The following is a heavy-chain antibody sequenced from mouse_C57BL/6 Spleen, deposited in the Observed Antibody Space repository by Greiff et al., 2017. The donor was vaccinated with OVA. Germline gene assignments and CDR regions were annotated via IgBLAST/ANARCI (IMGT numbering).Heavy chain of an antibody. V-gene: IGHV1-50*01. CDR3: ARQLRLPNYCDY. CDR1: GYTFTSYW. J-gene: IGHJ2*01. CDR2: IDPSDSYT. Sequence: VQLQQPGAELVKPGASVKLSCKASGYTFTSYWMQWVKQRPGQGLEWIGEIDPSDSYTNYNQKFKGKATLTVDTSSSTAYMQLSSLTSEDSAVYYCARQLRLPNYCDYWGQGTTRTVSS. D-gene: IGHD3-2*02.